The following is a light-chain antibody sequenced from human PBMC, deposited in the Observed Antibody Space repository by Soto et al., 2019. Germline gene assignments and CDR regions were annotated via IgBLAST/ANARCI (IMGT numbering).Light chain of an antibody. J-gene: IGLJ1*01. CDR1: GSDIGGFNF. Sequence: QSVLTQPASVSGSPGQSITISCTGAGSDIGGFNFVSWYQQHPGKAHKLILYDVTNRPSGVSNRFSGSKSGNTASLTISGLQAEDEAAYHCSSYSGSTTLGYVFGTGTKVTVL. CDR2: DVT. CDR3: SSYSGSTTLGYV. V-gene: IGLV2-14*03.